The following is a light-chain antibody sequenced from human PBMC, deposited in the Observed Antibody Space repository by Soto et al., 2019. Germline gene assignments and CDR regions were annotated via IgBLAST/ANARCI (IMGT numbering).Light chain of an antibody. V-gene: IGLV2-14*03. CDR2: DVV. Sequence: QCALTQPASGSGSPGQSITISCTGTSSAVGGFNSVSWYQLRPGTAPKLILYDVVDRPSGVSYRFSGSKSGNTASLTISGLQAADEADYFCSSYASTMPNVFGSGAKVTVL. CDR3: SSYASTMPNV. CDR1: SSAVGGFNS. J-gene: IGLJ1*01.